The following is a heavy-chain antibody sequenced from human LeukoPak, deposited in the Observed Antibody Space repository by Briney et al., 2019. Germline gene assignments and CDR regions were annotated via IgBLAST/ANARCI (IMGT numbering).Heavy chain of an antibody. CDR3: AREAIAAAGGFDY. CDR1: GGSLSSGGYS. CDR2: IYHSGST. J-gene: IGHJ4*02. V-gene: IGHV4-30-2*01. Sequence: SQTLSLTCAVSGGSLSSGGYSWSWIRQPPGKGLEWIGYIYHSGSTYYNPSLKSRVTISVDRSKNQFSLKLSSVTAADTAVYYCAREAIAAAGGFDYWGQGTLVTVSS. D-gene: IGHD6-13*01.